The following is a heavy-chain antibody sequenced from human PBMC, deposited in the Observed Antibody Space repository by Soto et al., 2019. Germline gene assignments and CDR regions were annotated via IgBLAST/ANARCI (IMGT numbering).Heavy chain of an antibody. V-gene: IGHV1-69*13. CDR3: ARVPRSAVRDYDFWSGSPSGTQGGMDV. CDR2: IIPIFGTA. J-gene: IGHJ6*02. CDR1: GGTFSSYA. Sequence: SVKVSCKASGGTFSSYAISWVRQAPGQGLEWMGGIIPIFGTANYAQKFQGRVTITADESTSTAYMELSSLRSEDTAVYYCARVPRSAVRDYDFWSGSPSGTQGGMDVWGQGTTVTVSS. D-gene: IGHD3-3*01.